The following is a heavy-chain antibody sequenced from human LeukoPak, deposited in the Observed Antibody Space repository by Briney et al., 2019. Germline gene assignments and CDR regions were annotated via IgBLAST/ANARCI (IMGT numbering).Heavy chain of an antibody. CDR2: IIPIFGTA. CDR3: ARGRAAAGMGAFDI. J-gene: IGHJ3*02. V-gene: IGHV1-69*13. Sequence: SVKVSCXASGGTFSSYAISWVRQAPGQGLEWMGGIIPIFGTANYAQKFQGRVTITADESTSTAYMELSSLRSEDTAVYYCARGRAAAGMGAFDIWGQGTMVTVSS. D-gene: IGHD6-13*01. CDR1: GGTFSSYA.